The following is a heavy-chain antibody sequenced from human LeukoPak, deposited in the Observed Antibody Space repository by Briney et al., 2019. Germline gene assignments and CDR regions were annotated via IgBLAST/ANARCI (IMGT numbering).Heavy chain of an antibody. CDR1: GGSFTFTSHA. CDR3: AGFFYDNSGDAFDI. D-gene: IGHD3-22*01. J-gene: IGHJ3*02. V-gene: IGHV1-69*13. Sequence: SVKVSCKASGGSFTFTSHAISWVRQAPGQGLEWMGGLIPIYGSANYAQKFQGRLTITADESTRTVYMELSSLRPEDSAVHYCAGFFYDNSGDAFDIGGQGTMVTVSS. CDR2: LIPIYGSA.